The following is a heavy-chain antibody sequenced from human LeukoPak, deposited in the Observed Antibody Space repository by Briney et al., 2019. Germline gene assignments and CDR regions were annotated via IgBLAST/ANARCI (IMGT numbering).Heavy chain of an antibody. V-gene: IGHV1-2*02. Sequence: ASVKVSCKASGYTFTSYGISWVRQAPGQGLEWMGWINPNTGATNYAQKFQGRVTTATDTSISTAYMELSRLRSDDTAVYYCVTLLSNAAFDYWGQGTLVTVSS. CDR1: GYTFTSYG. D-gene: IGHD6-25*01. J-gene: IGHJ4*02. CDR3: VTLLSNAAFDY. CDR2: INPNTGAT.